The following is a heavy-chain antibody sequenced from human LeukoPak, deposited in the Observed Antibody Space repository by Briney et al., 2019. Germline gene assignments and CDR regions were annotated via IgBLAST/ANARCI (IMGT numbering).Heavy chain of an antibody. CDR3: ARNTDYYGSGTYGYLDH. J-gene: IGHJ2*01. D-gene: IGHD3-10*01. V-gene: IGHV3-53*01. Sequence: PGGSLRLSCAPSGLAVSSTFMSWVRQAPGRGLEWVSIIYSGGTTHYADSVKGRFTISRDNAKNMLYLQMDSLRVGDTAIYYCARNTDYYGSGTYGYLDHWGRGTLVTVSS. CDR2: IYSGGTT. CDR1: GLAVSSTF.